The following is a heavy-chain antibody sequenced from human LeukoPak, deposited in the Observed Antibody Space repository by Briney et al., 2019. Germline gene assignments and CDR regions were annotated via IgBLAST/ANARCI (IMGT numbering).Heavy chain of an antibody. CDR1: GFTFGSYA. CDR2: ISYDRSNK. J-gene: IGHJ4*02. V-gene: IGHV3-30-3*01. Sequence: GGSLRLSCAASGFTFGSYAMHWVRQAPGKGLEWVAVISYDRSNKYYADSVKGRFTISRDNSKNTLYLQMNSLRAEDTAVYYCARDGLSYCSSTSCYTGPFDYWGQGTLVTVSS. CDR3: ARDGLSYCSSTSCYTGPFDY. D-gene: IGHD2-2*02.